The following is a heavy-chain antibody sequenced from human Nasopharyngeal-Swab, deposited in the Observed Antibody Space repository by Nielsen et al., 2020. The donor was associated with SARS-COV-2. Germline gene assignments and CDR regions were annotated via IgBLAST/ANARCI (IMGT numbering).Heavy chain of an antibody. V-gene: IGHV3-30*18. CDR1: GFTFSSYG. CDR2: ISYDGSNK. J-gene: IGHJ4*02. Sequence: SLKISCAASGFTFSSYGMHWVRQAPGKGLEWVAVISYDGSNKYYADSVKGRFTISRDNSKNTLYLQMNSLRAEDTAVYYCAKDRSWRYSSAFFDYWGQGTLVTVSS. CDR3: AKDRSWRYSSAFFDY. D-gene: IGHD6-19*01.